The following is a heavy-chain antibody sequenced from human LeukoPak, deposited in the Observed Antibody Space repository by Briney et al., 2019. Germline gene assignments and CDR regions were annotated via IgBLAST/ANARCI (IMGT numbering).Heavy chain of an antibody. CDR2: IKQDGSAK. D-gene: IGHD3-10*02. CDR3: AELGITMIGGV. V-gene: IGHV3-7*01. J-gene: IGHJ6*04. Sequence: PGGSLRLSCAATGFTFSTYWMSWVRQAPGKGLEWVANIKQDGSAKYYVDSVKGRFTISRDNAKNSLYLQMNSLRAEDTGVYYCAELGITMIGGVWGKGTTVTISS. CDR1: GFTFSTYW.